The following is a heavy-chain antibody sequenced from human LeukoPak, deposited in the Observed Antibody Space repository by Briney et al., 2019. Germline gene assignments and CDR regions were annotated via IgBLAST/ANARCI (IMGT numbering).Heavy chain of an antibody. V-gene: IGHV1-2*02. CDR3: ARDPGYCSGGSCYEGYFDY. J-gene: IGHJ4*02. CDR1: GYAFTGYY. CDR2: INSNSGGT. D-gene: IGHD2-15*01. Sequence: ASVKVSCKASGYAFTGYYMHWVRQAPGQGLEWMGWINSNSGGTNYAPKFQGRVTMTRDTSISTAYMELSRLRSDDTAVYYCARDPGYCSGGSCYEGYFDYWGQGTLVTVSS.